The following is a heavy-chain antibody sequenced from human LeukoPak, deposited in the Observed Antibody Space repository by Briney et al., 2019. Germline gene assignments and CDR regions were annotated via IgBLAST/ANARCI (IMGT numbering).Heavy chain of an antibody. CDR3: ATFRGDGSPVGVDV. V-gene: IGHV1-18*01. D-gene: IGHD3-10*01. Sequence: ASVKVSCKASGYTFTSYGISWVRQAPGQGLEWMGWISAYNGNTNYAQKLQGRVTMTTDTSTSTAYMELRSLRSDDTAVYYCATFRGDGSPVGVDVWGKGPRSPSPQ. CDR2: ISAYNGNT. J-gene: IGHJ6*04. CDR1: GYTFTSYG.